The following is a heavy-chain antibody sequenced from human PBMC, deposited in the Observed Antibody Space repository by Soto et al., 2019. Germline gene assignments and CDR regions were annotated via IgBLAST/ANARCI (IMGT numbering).Heavy chain of an antibody. V-gene: IGHV3-11*04. CDR3: ARGPDSGYLPY. CDR1: GFTFSDYY. J-gene: IGHJ4*02. CDR2: ISNSGTTI. Sequence: PGGSLRLSCTASGFTFSDYYMSWIRQAPGKGLEWVSYISNSGTTIYNADSVKGRFTISRDNAQNSLHLQMNNLRAEDTAVYFCARGPDSGYLPYWGQGTPVTVSS. D-gene: IGHD5-12*01.